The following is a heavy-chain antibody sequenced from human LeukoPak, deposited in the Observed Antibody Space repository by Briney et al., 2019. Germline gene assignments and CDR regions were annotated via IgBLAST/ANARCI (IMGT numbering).Heavy chain of an antibody. CDR3: AREGEYYASGSYCDY. CDR2: INHSGST. D-gene: IGHD3-10*01. CDR1: GGAFSGYY. Sequence: SETLSLTCAVYGGAFSGYYWSWFRQPPGKGLELIGEINHSGSTNYNPSLKSRVTISVDTSKNQFSLRLTSVTAADTAVYYFAREGEYYASGSYCDYGGQGTLVTVSS. V-gene: IGHV4-34*01. J-gene: IGHJ4*02.